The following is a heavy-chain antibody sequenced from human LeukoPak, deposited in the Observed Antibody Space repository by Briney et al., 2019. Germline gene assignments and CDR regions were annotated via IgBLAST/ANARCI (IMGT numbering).Heavy chain of an antibody. D-gene: IGHD6-13*01. CDR1: GYTFTGYY. J-gene: IGHJ4*02. V-gene: IGHV1-3*01. CDR3: ARDPIGSRWPYYFDY. Sequence: VASVKVSCKASGYTFTGYYMHWVRQAPGQRLEWMGWINAGNGNTKYSQRFQARVTITRDTSASTAYMELSSLRSEDTAVYYCARDPIGSRWPYYFDYWGQGTLVTVSS. CDR2: INAGNGNT.